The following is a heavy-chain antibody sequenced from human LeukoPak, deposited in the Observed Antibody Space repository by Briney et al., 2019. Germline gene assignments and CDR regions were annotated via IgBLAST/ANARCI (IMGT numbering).Heavy chain of an antibody. CDR3: ARVRVGDYLRYAFDI. CDR1: GFTFSSYA. V-gene: IGHV3-30*04. D-gene: IGHD4-17*01. J-gene: IGHJ3*02. Sequence: GGSLRLSCAASGFTFSSYAMHWVRQAPGKGLEWVAVISYDGRNEFYADSVKGRFTISRDNSKNTLYLQMNSLRVEDTAVYYCARVRVGDYLRYAFDIWGQGTVVTVSS. CDR2: ISYDGRNE.